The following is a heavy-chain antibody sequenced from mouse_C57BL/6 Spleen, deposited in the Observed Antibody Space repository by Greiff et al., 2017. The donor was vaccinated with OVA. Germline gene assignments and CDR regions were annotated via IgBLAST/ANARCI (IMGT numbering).Heavy chain of an antibody. D-gene: IGHD2-4*01. V-gene: IGHV3-1*01. CDR3: ARWEDDYDWYFDV. Sequence: EVMLVESGPGMVKPSQSLSLTCTVTGYSITSGYDWHWIRHFPGNKLEWMGYISYSGSTNYNPSLKSRISITHDTSKNHFFLKLNSVTTEDTATYYCARWEDDYDWYFDVWGTGTTVTVSS. CDR1: GYSITSGYD. CDR2: ISYSGST. J-gene: IGHJ1*03.